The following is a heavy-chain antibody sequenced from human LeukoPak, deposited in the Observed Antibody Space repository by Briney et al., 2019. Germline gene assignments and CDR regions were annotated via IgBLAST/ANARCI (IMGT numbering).Heavy chain of an antibody. J-gene: IGHJ4*02. CDR1: GFTFSSHA. D-gene: IGHD1-26*01. V-gene: IGHV3-23*01. CDR3: AKDLVGGPFDY. Sequence: GESLRLSCAASGFTFSSHAMSWVRQAPGKGLQGVSTIDNIGATTSYADSVKGRFTISRDNSKNTLYLQMNSLRAEDTAVYYCAKDLVGGPFDYWGQGTLVTASS. CDR2: IDNIGATT.